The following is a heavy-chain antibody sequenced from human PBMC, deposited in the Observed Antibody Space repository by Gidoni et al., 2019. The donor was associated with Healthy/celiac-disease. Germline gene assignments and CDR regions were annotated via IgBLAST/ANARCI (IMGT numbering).Heavy chain of an antibody. J-gene: IGHJ6*02. CDR1: GFTFSSYA. Sequence: QVQLVESGGGVVQPGRSLRLSCAASGFTFSSYAMHWVRQAPGKGLEWVAVISYDGSNKYYADSVKGRFTISRDNSKNTLYLQMNSLRAEDTAVYYCARPTVGATQYYYYGMDVWGQGTTVTVSS. V-gene: IGHV3-30-3*01. D-gene: IGHD1-26*01. CDR2: ISYDGSNK. CDR3: ARPTVGATQYYYYGMDV.